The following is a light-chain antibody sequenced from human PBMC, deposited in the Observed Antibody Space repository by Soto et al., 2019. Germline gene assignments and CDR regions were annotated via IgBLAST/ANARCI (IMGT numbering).Light chain of an antibody. Sequence: DIQVTQSPSSVSASVGDRVIITCRASQRISSWLAWYQQEPGKAPKLLIYAASSLQSGVPSRFSGSGSGTDFTLTITSLQPEDFATYHCQHYGGVWTFGQGTKVDIK. V-gene: IGKV1-12*01. CDR3: QHYGGVWT. CDR2: AAS. J-gene: IGKJ1*01. CDR1: QRISSW.